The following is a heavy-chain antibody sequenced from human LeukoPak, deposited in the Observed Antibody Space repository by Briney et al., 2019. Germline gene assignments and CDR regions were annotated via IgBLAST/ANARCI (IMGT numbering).Heavy chain of an antibody. CDR2: IKQDGSEK. CDR3: ARGRMLYYYDSSGYPFDY. J-gene: IGHJ4*02. Sequence: GGSLRLSCAASGFTFSSYWMNWVRQAPGKGLEWVANIKQDGSEKYYVDPVKGRFTISRDNAKNSLYLQMNSLRAEDTAVYYCARGRMLYYYDSSGYPFDYWGQGSLVTVSS. V-gene: IGHV3-7*04. CDR1: GFTFSSYW. D-gene: IGHD3-22*01.